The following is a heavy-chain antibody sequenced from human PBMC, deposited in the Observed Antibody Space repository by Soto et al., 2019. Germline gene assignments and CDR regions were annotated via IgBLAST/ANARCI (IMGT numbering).Heavy chain of an antibody. CDR3: AKSISATQGY. V-gene: IGHV3-30*18. J-gene: IGHJ4*02. Sequence: QVQLVESGGGVVQPGRSLRLSCAASGFTFSSYGMHWVRQAPGKGLEWVAVISYDGSNKYYADSVKGRFTISRDNSKNTLYLQMNSLRAEHTAVYYCAKSISATQGYWGQGTLVTVSS. CDR1: GFTFSSYG. CDR2: ISYDGSNK.